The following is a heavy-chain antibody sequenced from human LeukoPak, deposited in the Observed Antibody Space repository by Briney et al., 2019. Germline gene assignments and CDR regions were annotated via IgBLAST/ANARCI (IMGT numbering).Heavy chain of an antibody. Sequence: GESLKISCKGSGYSFTSYWIGWVRQMPGKGLEWMGIIYPGDSDTRYSPSFQGQVTISADKSISTAYLQWSSLKASDTAMYYCATRYYYDSSGYYSDLGAFDIWGQGTMVTVSS. V-gene: IGHV5-51*01. D-gene: IGHD3-22*01. CDR1: GYSFTSYW. CDR3: ATRYYYDSSGYYSDLGAFDI. J-gene: IGHJ3*02. CDR2: IYPGDSDT.